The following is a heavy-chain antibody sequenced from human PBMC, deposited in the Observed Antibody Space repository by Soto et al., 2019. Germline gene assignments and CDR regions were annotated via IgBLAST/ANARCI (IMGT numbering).Heavy chain of an antibody. V-gene: IGHV3-74*01. J-gene: IGHJ6*03. CDR3: ARGAGGYYYMDV. CDR2: IYSDGSRT. D-gene: IGHD3-10*01. Sequence: GVLRLSCAARGFTFSSSWMHWVRQAPGKGPVWVSRIYSDGSRTSYADSVKGRFTISRDNAKNTLYLQMDSLSPEDTAVYYCARGAGGYYYMDVWGKGTTVTVSS. CDR1: GFTFSSSW.